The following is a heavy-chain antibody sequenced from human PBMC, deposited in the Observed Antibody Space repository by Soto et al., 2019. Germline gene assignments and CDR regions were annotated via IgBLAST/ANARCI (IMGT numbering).Heavy chain of an antibody. CDR1: GYTFTSYA. D-gene: IGHD3-22*01. CDR3: ARDCYYYDSQGRPGWAFDY. Sequence: ASVKVSCKASGYTFTSYAMHWVRQAPGQRPEWMGWINAGNGNTKYSQKFQGRVTITRDTSASTAYMELSSLRSEDTAVYYCARDCYYYDSQGRPGWAFDYWGQGTLVTVSS. J-gene: IGHJ4*02. V-gene: IGHV1-3*01. CDR2: INAGNGNT.